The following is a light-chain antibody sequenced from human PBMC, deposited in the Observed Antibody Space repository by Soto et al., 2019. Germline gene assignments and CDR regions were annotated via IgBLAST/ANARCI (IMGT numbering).Light chain of an antibody. CDR2: DAS. Sequence: PMTQSPSTLSASVGDSFTLTCRASQSINNWLAWYQQKPGKAPKFLIYDASNLESGVPSRFSGSASGTEFTLTISSPQPDDFATYYCQQYDNYPLTFGGGTKVDI. J-gene: IGKJ4*01. V-gene: IGKV1-5*01. CDR1: QSINNW. CDR3: QQYDNYPLT.